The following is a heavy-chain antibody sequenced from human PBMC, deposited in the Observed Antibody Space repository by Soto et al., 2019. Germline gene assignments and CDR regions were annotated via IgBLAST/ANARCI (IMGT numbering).Heavy chain of an antibody. Sequence: ASVKVSCKASGYTFTSYGISWVRQAPGQGLEWMGWISAYNGNTNYAQKLQGRVTMTTDTSTSTAYMELRSLRSDDTAVYYCARDYYDSSGYGYDPFDYWGQGTLVTVSS. D-gene: IGHD3-22*01. V-gene: IGHV1-18*04. CDR2: ISAYNGNT. CDR3: ARDYYDSSGYGYDPFDY. CDR1: GYTFTSYG. J-gene: IGHJ4*02.